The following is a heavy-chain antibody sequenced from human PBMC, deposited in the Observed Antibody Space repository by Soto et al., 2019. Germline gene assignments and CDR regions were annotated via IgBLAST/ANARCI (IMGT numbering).Heavy chain of an antibody. D-gene: IGHD3-22*01. CDR2: VHYSGST. CDR1: GGSISSSSYY. Sequence: QLQLQESGPGLVKPTETLSLTCTVSGGSISSSSYYWGWIGQPPGKGLEWIGSVHYSGSTYYNPSHKGRATKCVTTSKTQFYPKLSSVTAADTAVYYREKNVMHYYDSSGYYSSPYYFDYWGQGTLVTVSS. J-gene: IGHJ4*02. V-gene: IGHV4-39*01. CDR3: EKNVMHYYDSSGYYSSPYYFDY.